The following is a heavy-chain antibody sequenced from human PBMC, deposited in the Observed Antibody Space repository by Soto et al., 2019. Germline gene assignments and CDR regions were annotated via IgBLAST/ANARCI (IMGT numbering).Heavy chain of an antibody. V-gene: IGHV3-23*01. Sequence: PGWSLRLSCASSVFTFITYAMSWVRQAPGKGLEWVSAISGSGDSTYYADSVKGRFTISRDNSKNTLYLQMNSLRAKDTAVYYCAILNPYDSSGYPYWGQGTLVTVSS. D-gene: IGHD3-22*01. CDR3: AILNPYDSSGYPY. CDR2: ISGSGDST. CDR1: VFTFITYA. J-gene: IGHJ4*02.